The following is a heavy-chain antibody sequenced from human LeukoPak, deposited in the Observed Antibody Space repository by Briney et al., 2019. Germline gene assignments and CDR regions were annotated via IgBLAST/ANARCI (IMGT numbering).Heavy chain of an antibody. J-gene: IGHJ5*02. D-gene: IGHD6-19*01. CDR3: ARRLAVAGPVWWFDP. CDR1: GGSISSSSYY. CDR2: IYYSGST. V-gene: IGHV4-39*01. Sequence: SETLSLTCTVSGGSISSSSYYWGWIRQPPGKGLEWIGSIYYSGSTYYNPSLKSRVTISVDTSKNQFSLKLSSVTAADTAVYYCARRLAVAGPVWWFDPWGQGTLVTVSS.